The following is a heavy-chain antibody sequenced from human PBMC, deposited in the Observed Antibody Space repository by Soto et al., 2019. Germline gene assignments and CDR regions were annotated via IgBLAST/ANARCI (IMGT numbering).Heavy chain of an antibody. V-gene: IGHV4-31*03. J-gene: IGHJ4*02. Sequence: ASETLSLTCTVSGGSISSGGYYWSWIRQHPGKGLEWIGYIYYSGSTYYNPSLKSRVTISVDTSKNQFSLKLSSVTAADTAVYYCARVGAYYDILTGPFDYWGQGTLVTVSS. CDR1: GGSISSGGYY. D-gene: IGHD3-9*01. CDR2: IYYSGST. CDR3: ARVGAYYDILTGPFDY.